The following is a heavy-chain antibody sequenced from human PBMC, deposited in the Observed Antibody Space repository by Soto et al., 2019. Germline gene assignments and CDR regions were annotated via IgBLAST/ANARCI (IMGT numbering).Heavy chain of an antibody. CDR2: INHSGST. Sequence: QVQLQQWGAGLLKPSETLSLTCAVYGGSFSGYYWSWIRQPPGKGLEWIGEINHSGSTNYNPSLKSRVTISVDTSKNQFSLKLSSVTAADTAVYYCARGGRGFWDWFDPWGQGTLVTVSS. J-gene: IGHJ5*02. D-gene: IGHD3-3*01. V-gene: IGHV4-34*01. CDR3: ARGGRGFWDWFDP. CDR1: GGSFSGYY.